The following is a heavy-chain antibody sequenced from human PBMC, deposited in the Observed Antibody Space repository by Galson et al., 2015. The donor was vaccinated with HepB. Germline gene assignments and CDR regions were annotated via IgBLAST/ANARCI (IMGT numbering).Heavy chain of an antibody. CDR1: GGSISSGGYY. CDR3: GRLRGSSTLIDY. Sequence: TLSLTCTVSGGSISSGGYYWSWIRQHPGKGLEWIGYIYYSGSTYYNPSLKSRVTISVDTSKNQFSLKLSSVTATDTAVYYCGRLRGSSTLIDYWGQGILVTVSS. V-gene: IGHV4-31*03. J-gene: IGHJ4*02. CDR2: IYYSGST. D-gene: IGHD6-6*01.